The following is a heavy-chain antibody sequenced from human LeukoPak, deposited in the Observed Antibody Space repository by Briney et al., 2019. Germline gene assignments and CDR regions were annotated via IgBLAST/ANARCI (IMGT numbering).Heavy chain of an antibody. Sequence: SETLSLTCAVCGGSFSGYYWSWIRQPPGKGLEWIGEINHSGSTNYNPSLKSRVTISVDTSKNQFSLKLSSVTAADTAVYYCARRLYYDFWSGYYRVGVYFDYWGQGTLVTVSS. CDR3: ARRLYYDFWSGYYRVGVYFDY. D-gene: IGHD3-3*01. J-gene: IGHJ4*02. CDR1: GGSFSGYY. CDR2: INHSGST. V-gene: IGHV4-34*01.